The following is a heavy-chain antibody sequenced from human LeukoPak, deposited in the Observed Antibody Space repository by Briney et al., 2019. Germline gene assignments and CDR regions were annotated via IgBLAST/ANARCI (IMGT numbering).Heavy chain of an antibody. D-gene: IGHD3-16*01. J-gene: IGHJ4*02. CDR3: ARGAGGTRIRTPLSGTPDY. Sequence: ASVKVSCKVSGYTLTELSMHWVRQAPGKGLEWMGIINPSGGSTSYAQKFQGRVTMTRDMSTSTVYMELSSLRSEDTAVYYCARGAGGTRIRTPLSGTPDYWGQGTLVTVSS. V-gene: IGHV1-46*01. CDR2: INPSGGST. CDR1: GYTLTELS.